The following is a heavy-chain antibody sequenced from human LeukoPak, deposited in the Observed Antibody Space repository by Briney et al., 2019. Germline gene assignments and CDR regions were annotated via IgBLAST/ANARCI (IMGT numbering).Heavy chain of an antibody. V-gene: IGHV4-31*03. CDR2: IYSNFGNT. J-gene: IGHJ3*02. CDR1: GGSISSGGYY. CDR3: ARENDRAFDI. Sequence: PSETLSLTCTVSGGSISSGGYYWTWIRQRPGKGLEWIGYIYSNFGNTYYNPSLKSRVTISVDTSKNQFSLKLSSVTAADTAVYYCARENDRAFDIWGQGTMVTVSS.